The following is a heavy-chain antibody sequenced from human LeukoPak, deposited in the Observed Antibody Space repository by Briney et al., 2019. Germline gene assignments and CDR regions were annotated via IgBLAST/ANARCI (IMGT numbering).Heavy chain of an antibody. CDR1: GGSIISYY. CDR2: IYYSGST. D-gene: IGHD2-2*01. CDR3: ARGGYCSSTSCYFSSENWFDP. V-gene: IGHV4-59*01. Sequence: SETLSLTCTDSGGSIISYYWSWIRQPPGKGRERIGYIYYSGSTNDNPSLKGLVAISVDTSKNQFSLKLSSVTAADTAVYYCARGGYCSSTSCYFSSENWFDPWGQGTLVTVSS. J-gene: IGHJ5*02.